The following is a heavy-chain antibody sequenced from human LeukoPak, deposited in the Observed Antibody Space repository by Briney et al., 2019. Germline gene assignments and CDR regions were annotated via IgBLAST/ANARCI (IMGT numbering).Heavy chain of an antibody. D-gene: IGHD4-17*01. CDR3: AKEGDYGDYYY. J-gene: IGHJ4*02. CDR1: GFTFNDYA. Sequence: GRSLRLSCAASGFTFNDYAMHWVRQVPGKGLEWVSSISWNSGSIGYADSVKGRFTISRDNAKNSLYLQMNSLRAEDTALYYCAKEGDYGDYYYWGQGTLVTVSS. CDR2: ISWNSGSI. V-gene: IGHV3-9*01.